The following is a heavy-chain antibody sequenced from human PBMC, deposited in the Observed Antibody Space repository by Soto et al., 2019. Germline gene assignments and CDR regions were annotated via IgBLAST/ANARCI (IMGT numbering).Heavy chain of an antibody. CDR1: GFTFNTYW. CDR3: ARWFTYANFDYFDY. V-gene: IGHV3-74*01. J-gene: IGHJ4*02. Sequence: PGGSLRLSCAASGFTFNTYWMHWFRQAPWKGLVWVSRINSGGGTTTYADSVKGRFTISRDNAKNTLYLQMNGLRAEDTAVYYCARWFTYANFDYFDYWGQGTQVTVSS. CDR2: INSGGGTT. D-gene: IGHD2-8*01.